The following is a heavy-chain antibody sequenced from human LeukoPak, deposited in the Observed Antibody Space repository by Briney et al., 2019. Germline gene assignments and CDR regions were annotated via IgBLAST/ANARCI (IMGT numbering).Heavy chain of an antibody. CDR1: GYTFTDYS. D-gene: IGHD6-6*01. Sequence: ASVKVSCKASGYTFTDYSIHWVRQAPGQGLEWMGWINPNSGHTNSAQNFQDRVTVTRDTSISTAYMELSRLSSDDTAAYYCARDDDSSSQNAFDIWGQGTMVTVSS. CDR2: INPNSGHT. CDR3: ARDDDSSSQNAFDI. J-gene: IGHJ3*02. V-gene: IGHV1-2*02.